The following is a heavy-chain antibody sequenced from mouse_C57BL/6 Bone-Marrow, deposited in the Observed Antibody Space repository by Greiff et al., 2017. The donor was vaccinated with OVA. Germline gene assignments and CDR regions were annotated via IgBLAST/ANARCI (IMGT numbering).Heavy chain of an antibody. CDR3: ARSPANWDGGYAMDY. CDR2: IYPRDGST. Sequence: VKLVESDAELVKPGASVKISCKVSGYTFTDHTIHWMKQRPEQGLEWIGYIYPRDGSTKYNEKFKGKATLTADKSASTADMHLNRLTSEDSAVYFCARSPANWDGGYAMDYWGQGTSVTVSS. D-gene: IGHD4-1*01. CDR1: GYTFTDHT. V-gene: IGHV1-78*01. J-gene: IGHJ4*01.